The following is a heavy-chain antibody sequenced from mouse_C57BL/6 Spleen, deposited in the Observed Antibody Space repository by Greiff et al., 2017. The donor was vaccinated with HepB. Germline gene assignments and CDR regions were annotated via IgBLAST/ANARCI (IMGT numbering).Heavy chain of an antibody. CDR2: ISDGGSYT. CDR1: GFTFSSYA. V-gene: IGHV5-4*01. Sequence: DVMLVESGGGLVKPGGSLKLSCAASGFTFSSYAMSWVRQTPEKRLEWVATISDGGSYTYYPDNVKGRFTISRDNAKNNLYLQMRHLKSEDTAMYYCARERVYYSNYYFDYWGQGTTLTVSS. CDR3: ARERVYYSNYYFDY. J-gene: IGHJ2*01. D-gene: IGHD2-5*01.